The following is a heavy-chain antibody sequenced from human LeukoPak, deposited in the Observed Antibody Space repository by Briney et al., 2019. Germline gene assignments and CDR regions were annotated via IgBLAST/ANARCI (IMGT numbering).Heavy chain of an antibody. J-gene: IGHJ4*02. CDR1: GFSFSSYA. D-gene: IGHD4/OR15-4a*01. V-gene: IGHV3-7*01. CDR2: IKQDGNEK. Sequence: GGSLRLSCAASGFSFSSYAMSWVRQAPGKGLEWVANIKQDGNEKYYVDSVKGRFTISRDNAKNSLDLQMNSLRAGDTAVYYCARDTLGEGEDANYAVYYFDYWGQGTPVTVSS. CDR3: ARDTLGEGEDANYAVYYFDY.